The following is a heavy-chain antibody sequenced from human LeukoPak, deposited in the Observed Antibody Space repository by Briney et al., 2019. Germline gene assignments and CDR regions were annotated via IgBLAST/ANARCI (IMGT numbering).Heavy chain of an antibody. CDR3: ARLAYYYDSSGYYPLYYFDY. CDR1: GGSISSYY. J-gene: IGHJ4*02. V-gene: IGHV4-59*08. CDR2: IYYSGST. D-gene: IGHD3-22*01. Sequence: SETLSLTCTVSGGSISSYYWSWIRQPPGKGLEWIGYIYYSGSTNYNPSLKSRVTISVDMSKNQFSLKLSSVTAADTAVYYCARLAYYYDSSGYYPLYYFDYWGQGTLVTVSS.